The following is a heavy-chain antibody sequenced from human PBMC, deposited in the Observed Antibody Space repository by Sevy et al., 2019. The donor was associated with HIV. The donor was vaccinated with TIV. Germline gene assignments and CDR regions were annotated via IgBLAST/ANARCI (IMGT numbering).Heavy chain of an antibody. CDR1: GFTFSSYA. CDR2: ISYDGSKK. D-gene: IGHD6-13*01. Sequence: GGSLRLSCAASGFTFSSYAMHWVRQAPGKGLEWVAVISYDGSKKYYAYSVKGRFTISRDNSKNTLYLQMNSLRAEDKAVYSCARVLVSIAEASPTYFYYGMDAWGQGTTVTVSS. V-gene: IGHV3-30*04. CDR3: ARVLVSIAEASPTYFYYGMDA. J-gene: IGHJ6*02.